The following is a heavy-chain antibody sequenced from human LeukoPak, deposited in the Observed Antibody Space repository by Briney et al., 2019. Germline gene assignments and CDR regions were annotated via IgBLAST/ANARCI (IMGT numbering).Heavy chain of an antibody. J-gene: IGHJ4*02. V-gene: IGHV3-48*03. CDR3: ARGLFDY. CDR2: ISSSGSTK. CDR1: GFTFSSHE. Sequence: GGSLRLSCAASGFTFSSHEMQWVRQAPGKGLEWVSYISSSGSTKYYADSVKGRFTISRDNAKNLLYLQMNSLRAEDTAVYYCARGLFDYWGQGTLVTVSS.